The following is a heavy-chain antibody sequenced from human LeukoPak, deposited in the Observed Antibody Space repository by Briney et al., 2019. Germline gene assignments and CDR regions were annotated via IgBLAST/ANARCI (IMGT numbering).Heavy chain of an antibody. Sequence: TSETLSLTCTVSGGSISSSIYFWGWIRQPPGKGLQWIGRIYYSGSTNYNPSLKSRVTIFVDTSKNQYSLKLSSVTAADTAVYYCARDLGLSLDYWGQGTLVTVSS. CDR1: GGSISSSIYF. D-gene: IGHD3-16*01. V-gene: IGHV4-39*07. CDR2: IYYSGST. CDR3: ARDLGLSLDY. J-gene: IGHJ4*02.